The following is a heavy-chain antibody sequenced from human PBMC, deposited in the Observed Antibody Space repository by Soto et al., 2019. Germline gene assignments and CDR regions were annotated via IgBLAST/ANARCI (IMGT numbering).Heavy chain of an antibody. J-gene: IGHJ6*02. CDR2: IRGGGDSA. CDR3: AEAGGSTGDYGMDV. V-gene: IGHV3-23*01. Sequence: EVPLLESGGGLVQPGGSLRLSCAASGFTFSRHAMSWVRQAPGKGLEWVSAIRGGGDSAYHADSAKGRSTISRDNSKNTLFRQVSSLRAEDTALYYWAEAGGSTGDYGMDVWGQGTKGTVSS. CDR1: GFTFSRHA. D-gene: IGHD6-25*01.